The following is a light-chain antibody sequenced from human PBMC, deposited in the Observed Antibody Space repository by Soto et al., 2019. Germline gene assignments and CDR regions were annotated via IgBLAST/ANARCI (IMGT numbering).Light chain of an antibody. CDR3: QQYNDYPWT. J-gene: IGKJ1*01. CDR2: KSS. V-gene: IGKV1-5*03. CDR1: LSISTW. Sequence: DSPMTQSPSTLSASVGDRVTITCRASLSISTWLAWYQQKPGKALKLLIYKSSSLESGVPSRFSGSGSGTEFTLTISSLQPDDFATYYCQQYNDYPWTFGQGTKVEIK.